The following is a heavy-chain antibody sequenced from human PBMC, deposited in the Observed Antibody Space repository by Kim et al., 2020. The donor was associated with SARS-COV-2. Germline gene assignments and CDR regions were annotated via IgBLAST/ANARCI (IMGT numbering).Heavy chain of an antibody. CDR3: ARVEAYCGGDCYWRSKNRAVDDAFDI. CDR1: GGSFSGYY. J-gene: IGHJ3*02. V-gene: IGHV4-34*01. D-gene: IGHD2-21*02. Sequence: SETLSLTCAVYGGSFSGYYWSWIRQPPGKGLEWIGEINHSGSTNYNPSLKSRVTISVDTSKNQFSLKLSSVTAADTAVYYCARVEAYCGGDCYWRSKNRAVDDAFDIWGQGTMVTVSS. CDR2: INHSGST.